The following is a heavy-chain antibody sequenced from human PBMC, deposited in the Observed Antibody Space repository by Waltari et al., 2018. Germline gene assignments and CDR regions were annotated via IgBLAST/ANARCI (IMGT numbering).Heavy chain of an antibody. CDR2: IWYDGSNK. D-gene: IGHD2-2*01. CDR1: GFTFSSYG. J-gene: IGHJ6*02. CDR3: ARQDIVVVPAAIPNYYYYGMDV. V-gene: IGHV3-33*01. Sequence: QVQLVESGGGVVQPGRSLRLSCAASGFTFSSYGMHWFRQAPGKGLEWGAVIWYDGSNKYYADSVKGRFTISRDNSKNTLYLQMNSLRAEDTAVYYCARQDIVVVPAAIPNYYYYGMDVWGQGTTVTVSS.